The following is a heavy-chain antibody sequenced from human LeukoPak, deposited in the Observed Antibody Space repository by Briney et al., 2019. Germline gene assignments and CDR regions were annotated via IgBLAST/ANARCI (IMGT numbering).Heavy chain of an antibody. CDR3: ASPGPGSLRAFDI. J-gene: IGHJ3*02. CDR2: ISWNSGSI. D-gene: IGHD3-10*01. V-gene: IGHV3-9*01. CDR1: GFTFDDYA. Sequence: GGSLRLSCAASGFTFDDYAMHWVRQAPGKGLEWVSGISWNSGSIGYADSVKGRFTISRDNAKNSLYLQMNSLRAEDTALYYCASPGPGSLRAFDIWGQGTMVTVSS.